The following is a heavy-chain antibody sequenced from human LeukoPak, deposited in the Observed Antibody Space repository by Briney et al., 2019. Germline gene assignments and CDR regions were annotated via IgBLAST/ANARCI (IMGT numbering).Heavy chain of an antibody. J-gene: IGHJ6*03. Sequence: PSETLSLTCTVSDDSITMYYWTWIRQPPGKGLEWIGYVDHTGSTKFNPSLNGRVSISRGTSNNFFSLRLRSVTAADTAVYFCARGRVSSSTWYSTYYYFFYMDFWGKGTTVTVS. V-gene: IGHV4-59*01. CDR3: ARGRVSSSTWYSTYYYFFYMDF. CDR2: VDHTGST. CDR1: DDSITMYY. D-gene: IGHD4-11*01.